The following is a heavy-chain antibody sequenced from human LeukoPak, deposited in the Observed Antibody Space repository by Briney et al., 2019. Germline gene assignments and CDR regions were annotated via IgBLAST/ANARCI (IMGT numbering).Heavy chain of an antibody. J-gene: IGHJ4*02. Sequence: PSETLSLTCAVYGGSFGGYYWSWIRQPPGKGLEWIGEINHSGSTNYNPSLKSRVTISVDTSKNQFSLKLSSVTAADTAVYYCAGGLAARLEAVLFDYWGQGTLVTVSS. V-gene: IGHV4-34*01. CDR3: AGGLAARLEAVLFDY. CDR2: INHSGST. D-gene: IGHD6-6*01. CDR1: GGSFGGYY.